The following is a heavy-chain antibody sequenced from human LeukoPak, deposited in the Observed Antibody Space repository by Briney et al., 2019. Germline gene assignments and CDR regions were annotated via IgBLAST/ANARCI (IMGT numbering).Heavy chain of an antibody. CDR1: GGSISSYY. CDR3: ATPSMIDAFDI. Sequence: PSETLSLTCTVSGGSISSYYWSWIRQPPGKGLEWIGYIYYSGSTNYNPSLKSRVTISVDTSKNQFSLKLSSVTAADTAVYYCATPSMIDAFDIWGQGTMVTVSS. V-gene: IGHV4-59*01. D-gene: IGHD3-22*01. CDR2: IYYSGST. J-gene: IGHJ3*02.